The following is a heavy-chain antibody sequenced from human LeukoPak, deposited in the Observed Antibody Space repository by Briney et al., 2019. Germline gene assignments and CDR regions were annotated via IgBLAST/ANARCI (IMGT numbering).Heavy chain of an antibody. J-gene: IGHJ6*02. CDR2: IGTAGDT. V-gene: IGHV3-13*04. Sequence: GGSLRLSCAASGFTFSSYDMHWVSQATGKGLEWVSAIGTAGDTYYPGSVKGRFTISRENAKNSLYLQMNSLRAGDTAVYYCARDLFGSLSYGMDVWGQGTTVTVSS. D-gene: IGHD3-10*01. CDR1: GFTFSSYD. CDR3: ARDLFGSLSYGMDV.